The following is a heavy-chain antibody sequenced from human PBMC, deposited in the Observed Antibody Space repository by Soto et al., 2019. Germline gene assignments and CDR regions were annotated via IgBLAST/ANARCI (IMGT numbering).Heavy chain of an antibody. V-gene: IGHV4-39*01. CDR2: IYYSGST. D-gene: IGHD3-22*01. CDR1: GGSISSSSYY. Sequence: PSETLSLTCTVSGGSISSSSYYWGWIRQPPGKGLEWIGSIYYSGSTYYNPSLKSRVTISVDTSKNQFSLKLSSVTAADTAVYYCARPDSSGSYWYFDLWGRGTLVTAPQ. CDR3: ARPDSSGSYWYFDL. J-gene: IGHJ2*01.